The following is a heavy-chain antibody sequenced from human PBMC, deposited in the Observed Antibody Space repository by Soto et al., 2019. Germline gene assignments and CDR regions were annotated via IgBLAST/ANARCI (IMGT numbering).Heavy chain of an antibody. J-gene: IGHJ4*02. CDR3: ARDIGSYAYGEGY. CDR2: VYSSGTA. V-gene: IGHV4-4*07. Sequence: SETLSLTCSVSGGSINSYWRSWIRQPAGKGLEWIGRVYSSGTADYNPSLNSRATLSVETSKNQFSLKLSSVTAADTAVYYCARDIGSYAYGEGYWGQGIQVTVSS. CDR1: GGSINSYW. D-gene: IGHD3-10*01.